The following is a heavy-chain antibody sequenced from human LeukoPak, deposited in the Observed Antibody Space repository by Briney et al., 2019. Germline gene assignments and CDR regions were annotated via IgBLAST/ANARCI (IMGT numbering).Heavy chain of an antibody. CDR2: INPIDGST. V-gene: IGHV1-46*04. CDR1: GYTFTSHF. J-gene: IGHJ6*03. CDR3: ARKSPGYYYYMDV. Sequence: ASVTVSCKASGYTFTSHFMHWVRQAPGQGLEWMGIINPIDGSTAYAQRLQGRVTMTRDLSTSTVYMEVSSLRSEDTAVYYCARKSPGYYYYMDVWGTGTTVTVSS.